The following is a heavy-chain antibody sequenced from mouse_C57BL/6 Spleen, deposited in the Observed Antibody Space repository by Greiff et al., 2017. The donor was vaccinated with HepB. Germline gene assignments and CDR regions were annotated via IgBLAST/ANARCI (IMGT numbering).Heavy chain of an antibody. D-gene: IGHD2-1*01. CDR2: IDPSDSYT. J-gene: IGHJ3*01. CDR3: ASGTGNYGWFAY. CDR1: GYTFTSYW. V-gene: IGHV1-59*01. Sequence: VQLQQPGAELVRPGTSVKLSCKASGYTFTSYWMHWVKQRPGQGLEWIGVIDPSDSYTNYNQKFKGKATLTVDTSSSTAYMQLSSLTSEDSAVYYCASGTGNYGWFAYWGQGTLVTVSA.